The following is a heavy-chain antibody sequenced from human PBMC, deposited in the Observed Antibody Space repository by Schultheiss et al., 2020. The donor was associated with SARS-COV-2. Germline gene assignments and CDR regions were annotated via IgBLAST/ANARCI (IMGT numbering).Heavy chain of an antibody. CDR3: ARAAPYKGYYYGMDV. CDR2: INHSGST. Sequence: SETLSLTCAVYGGSFSGYYWSWIRQPPGKGLEWIGEINHSGSTNYNPSLKSRVTRSVHTSKNQFSLKLSSVTAADTAVYYCARAAPYKGYYYGMDVWGQGTTVTVSS. CDR1: GGSFSGYY. D-gene: IGHD1-14*01. J-gene: IGHJ6*02. V-gene: IGHV4-34*01.